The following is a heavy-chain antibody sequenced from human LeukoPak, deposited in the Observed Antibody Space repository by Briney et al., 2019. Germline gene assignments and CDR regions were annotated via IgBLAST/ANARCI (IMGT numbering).Heavy chain of an antibody. J-gene: IGHJ4*02. CDR3: ARRYNYVFDY. D-gene: IGHD1-1*01. V-gene: IGHV4-59*11. CDR2: IHYSGIT. CDR1: GGSISSHD. Sequence: SEALSLTCTVSGGSISSHDWSWIRQPPGKGLEYIGYIHYSGITNYNPSLMSRVTISVDTSKNQISLKLSSVTAADTAVYYCARRYNYVFDYWGQGTLVTVSS.